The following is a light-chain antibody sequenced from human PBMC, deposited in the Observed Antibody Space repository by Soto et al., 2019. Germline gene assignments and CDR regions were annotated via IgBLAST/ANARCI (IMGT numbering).Light chain of an antibody. V-gene: IGLV2-14*01. J-gene: IGLJ2*01. CDR2: EVS. CDR1: SSDVGAYNF. CDR3: SSQTASATVL. Sequence: QSALTQPRSVSGSPGQSITISCTGTSSDVGAYNFVSWYQQFPGKAPKLMIYEVSNRPSGVSDRFSGSKSGNTASLIISGLRPEDEADYYCSSQTASATVLFGGGTKLTVL.